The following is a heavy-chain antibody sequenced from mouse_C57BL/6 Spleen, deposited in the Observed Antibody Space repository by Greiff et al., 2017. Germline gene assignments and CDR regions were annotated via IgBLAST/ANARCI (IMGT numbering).Heavy chain of an antibody. CDR1: GYTFTSYW. Sequence: QVQLQQPGAELVKPGASVKMSCKASGYTFTSYWITWVKQRPGQGLEWIGDLYPGSGSTNYNEKFKSKATLTVDTSSSTAYMQLSSLTSEDSAVYYCARGGITTVVASYYYAMDYWGQGTSVTVSS. CDR2: LYPGSGST. CDR3: ARGGITTVVASYYYAMDY. J-gene: IGHJ4*01. V-gene: IGHV1-55*01. D-gene: IGHD1-1*01.